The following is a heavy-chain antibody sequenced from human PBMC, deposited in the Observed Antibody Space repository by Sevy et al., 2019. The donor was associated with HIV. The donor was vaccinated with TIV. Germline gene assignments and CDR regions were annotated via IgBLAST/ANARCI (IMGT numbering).Heavy chain of an antibody. V-gene: IGHV3-23*01. CDR2: ISGSGGST. D-gene: IGHD3-22*01. CDR3: AKEGAPNDDADGRGYWSDVYFDL. CDR1: GFTFSSYA. J-gene: IGHJ2*01. Sequence: GGSLRLSCAASGFTFSSYAMSWVRQAPGKGLEWVSAISGSGGSTYYADSVKGRFTISRDNSKNTLYLQMNSLRAEDTAVYYCAKEGAPNDDADGRGYWSDVYFDLWGRGTLVTVSS.